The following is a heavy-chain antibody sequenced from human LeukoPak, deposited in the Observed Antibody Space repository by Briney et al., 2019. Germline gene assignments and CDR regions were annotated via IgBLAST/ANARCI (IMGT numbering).Heavy chain of an antibody. CDR1: GRSLSSYY. V-gene: IGHV4-59*12. D-gene: IGHD3-9*01. CDR2: IYYSGST. Sequence: SETLSLTCTVSGRSLSSYYWSWVRHPAGKGLEWIGYIYYSGSTNYSPFLKSRVTIPVDPSKNQFSLKLTSVTAADPALYSWARVLSPPYFAYGSQGTLVTVPS. J-gene: IGHJ4*02. CDR3: ARVLSPPYFAY.